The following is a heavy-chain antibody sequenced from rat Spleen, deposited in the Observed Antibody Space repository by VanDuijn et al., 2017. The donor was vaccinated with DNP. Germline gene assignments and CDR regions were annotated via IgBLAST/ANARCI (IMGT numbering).Heavy chain of an antibody. D-gene: IGHD4-4*01. CDR2: ISSSGGNT. V-gene: IGHV5S13*01. CDR1: GFTFSNYD. Sequence: EVQLVESGGGLVSPGRSLKLSCAGSGFTFSNYDMAWVRQAPTKGLEWVASISSSGGNTYYRDSVKGRFIVSRDNAKNTLNLQMDSLRSEDTAAYYCAGAGYGTYYFDYWGQGVMVTVSS. J-gene: IGHJ2*01. CDR3: AGAGYGTYYFDY.